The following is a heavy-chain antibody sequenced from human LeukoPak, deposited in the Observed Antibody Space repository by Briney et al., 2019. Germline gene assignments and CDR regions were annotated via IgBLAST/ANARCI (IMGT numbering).Heavy chain of an antibody. CDR2: IYTSGST. J-gene: IGHJ5*02. CDR1: GGSISSYY. V-gene: IGHV4-4*07. D-gene: IGHD1-26*01. CDR3: ARVGYSGSTTGIDP. Sequence: SETLSLTCTVSGGSISSYYWSCIRQPAGKGLEWIGRIYTSGSTNYNPSLKSRVTMSVDTSKNQFSLKLSSVTAADTAVYYCARVGYSGSTTGIDPWGQGTLVTVSS.